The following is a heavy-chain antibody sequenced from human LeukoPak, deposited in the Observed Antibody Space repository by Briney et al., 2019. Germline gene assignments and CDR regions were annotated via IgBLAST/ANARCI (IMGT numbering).Heavy chain of an antibody. Sequence: VASVKVSCKASGYRFTSYYMHWIRQAPGQGLEWMGVINTSGGSTSYEQKFQDSVTMTRETSTSTVYMELSSLRSEDTAVYYCARGSRWLGDYWGQGTLVTVSS. CDR2: INTSGGST. V-gene: IGHV1-46*01. CDR3: ARGSRWLGDY. CDR1: GYRFTSYY. D-gene: IGHD5-24*01. J-gene: IGHJ4*02.